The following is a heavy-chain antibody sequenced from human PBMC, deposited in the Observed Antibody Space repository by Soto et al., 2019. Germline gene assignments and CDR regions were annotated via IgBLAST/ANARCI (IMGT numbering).Heavy chain of an antibody. Sequence: GGSLRLSCAASGFTFSSYAMSWVRQAPGKGPEWVSAISGSGGSTYYADSVKGRFTISRDNSKNTLYLQMNSLRAEDTAVYYCAKDLEGGYGGLRYYYYYYGMDVWGQGTTVTVSS. J-gene: IGHJ6*02. CDR1: GFTFSSYA. CDR2: ISGSGGST. V-gene: IGHV3-23*01. CDR3: AKDLEGGYGGLRYYYYYYGMDV. D-gene: IGHD5-12*01.